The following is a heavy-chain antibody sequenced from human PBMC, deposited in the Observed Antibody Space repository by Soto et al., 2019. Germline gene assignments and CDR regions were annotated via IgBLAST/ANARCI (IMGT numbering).Heavy chain of an antibody. V-gene: IGHV4-59*01. CDR1: GGSISSYY. J-gene: IGHJ3*02. CDR2: IYYSGST. CDR3: ARDQVPDAFDI. Sequence: SETLSLTCTFSGGSISSYYWSWIRQPPGKGLEWIGYIYYSGSTNYNPSLKSRVTISVDTSKNQFSLKLSSVTAADTAVYYCARDQVPDAFDIWGQGTMVTVSS. D-gene: IGHD1-1*01.